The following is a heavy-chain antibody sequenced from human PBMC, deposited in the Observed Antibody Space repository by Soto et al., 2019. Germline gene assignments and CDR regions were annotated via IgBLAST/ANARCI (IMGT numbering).Heavy chain of an antibody. Sequence: QVQLQESGPGLVKPSQTLSLTCTVSVGSISSGGYYWSWIRQHPGKGLEWIGYIYYSGSTYYNPSLKSRVTISVDTSKNQFSLKLSSVTAADTAVYYCARGLVVPAAIDYWGQGTLVTVSS. D-gene: IGHD2-2*02. J-gene: IGHJ4*02. V-gene: IGHV4-31*03. CDR3: ARGLVVPAAIDY. CDR1: VGSISSGGYY. CDR2: IYYSGST.